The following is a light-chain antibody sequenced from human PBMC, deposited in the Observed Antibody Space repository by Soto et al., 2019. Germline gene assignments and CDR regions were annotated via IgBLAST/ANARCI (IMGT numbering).Light chain of an antibody. Sequence: EIVLTPSLATLSLSPGERATLSCRASQSVSSYLAWYQQKPGQAPRLLIYDASNRATGIPARFSGSGSGTDFTLTISSLQSEDFAVYYCQQYNNWPRTFGQGTKVDIK. CDR1: QSVSSY. J-gene: IGKJ1*01. CDR2: DAS. V-gene: IGKV3-11*01. CDR3: QQYNNWPRT.